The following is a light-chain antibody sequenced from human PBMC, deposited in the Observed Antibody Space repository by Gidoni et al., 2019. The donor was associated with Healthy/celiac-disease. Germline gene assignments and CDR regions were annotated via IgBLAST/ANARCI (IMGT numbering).Light chain of an antibody. CDR3: CSYAGSYTYV. J-gene: IGLJ1*01. V-gene: IGLV2-11*01. CDR1: SSDVGCYNY. Sequence: QSALTQPRSVSGSPGQAVTISCTGNSSDVGCYNYVSCYQQQPVKSPKLMIYDVSNRLSGVPDRFSGSKSGNTASLTISGLQAEDEADYYCCSYAGSYTYVFGTGTKVTVL. CDR2: DVS.